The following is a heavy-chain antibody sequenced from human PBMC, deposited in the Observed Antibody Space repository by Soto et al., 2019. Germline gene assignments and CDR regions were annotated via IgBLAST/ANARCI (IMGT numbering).Heavy chain of an antibody. D-gene: IGHD6-19*01. CDR3: ARGPSHSGWYMRQTIDY. CDR2: INHSGST. CDR1: GGSFSGYY. Sequence: SETLSLTCAVYGGSFSGYYWSWIRQPPGKGLEWIGEINHSGSTNYNPSLKSRVTISVDTSKNQFSLKLSSVTAADTAVYYCARGPSHSGWYMRQTIDYWGQGTLVTVSS. V-gene: IGHV4-34*01. J-gene: IGHJ4*02.